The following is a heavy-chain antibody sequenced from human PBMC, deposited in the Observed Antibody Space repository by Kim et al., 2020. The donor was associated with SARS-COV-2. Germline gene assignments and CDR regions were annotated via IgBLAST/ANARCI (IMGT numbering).Heavy chain of an antibody. D-gene: IGHD5-18*01. Sequence: ASVKVSCKASGYTFTSYGISWVRQAPGQGLEWMGWISAYNGNTTYAQKLQGRVTMTTDTSTSTAYMELRSLRSDDTAVYYCAREGTTVVDTAISVAYYYYYGMDVWGQGTTVTVSS. CDR2: ISAYNGNT. V-gene: IGHV1-18*01. CDR3: AREGTTVVDTAISVAYYYYYGMDV. J-gene: IGHJ6*02. CDR1: GYTFTSYG.